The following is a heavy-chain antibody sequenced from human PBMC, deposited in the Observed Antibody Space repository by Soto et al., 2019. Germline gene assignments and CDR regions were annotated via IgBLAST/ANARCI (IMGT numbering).Heavy chain of an antibody. D-gene: IGHD5-12*01. J-gene: IGHJ6*02. V-gene: IGHV3-9*01. Sequence: EVQLIESGGGWVQPGTSLRVSCAASGFTFHEYAMHWVRQAPGKGLEWVSGISSDGDTIAYADSVQGRITVFRDNAKNFPDLQMNSPEAEENAPYYCTKGGYDLIYYFGMDVWGQGTTVTVSS. CDR1: GFTFHEYA. CDR2: ISSDGDTI. CDR3: TKGGYDLIYYFGMDV.